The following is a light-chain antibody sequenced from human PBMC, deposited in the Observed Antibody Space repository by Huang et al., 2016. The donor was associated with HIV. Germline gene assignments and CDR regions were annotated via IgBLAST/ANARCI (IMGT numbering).Light chain of an antibody. CDR2: GAS. Sequence: ILLTQFPATLSVSPGQRVTLSCRASQSVGGKLAWYQQRPCQAPRLLIYGASTRVPTLPDRFSGSGSGTEFTLTISSLQSEDFAVYYCQQYDTWPPLTFGGGTKV. V-gene: IGKV3-15*01. CDR3: QQYDTWPPLT. CDR1: QSVGGK. J-gene: IGKJ4*01.